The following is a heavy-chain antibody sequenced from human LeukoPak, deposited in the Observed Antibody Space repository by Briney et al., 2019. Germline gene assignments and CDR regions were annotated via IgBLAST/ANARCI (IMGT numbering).Heavy chain of an antibody. CDR2: IYYTGST. CDR1: GGSISSYY. Sequence: PSETLSLTCTVSGGSISSYYWSWIRQPPGKGLEWIGYIYYTGSTNYNPSLKSRVTISVDTSKNQFSLKLSSVTAADTAVYYRARGALISYSYGPFDYWGQGTLVTVSS. CDR3: ARGALISYSYGPFDY. D-gene: IGHD5-18*01. J-gene: IGHJ4*02. V-gene: IGHV4-59*01.